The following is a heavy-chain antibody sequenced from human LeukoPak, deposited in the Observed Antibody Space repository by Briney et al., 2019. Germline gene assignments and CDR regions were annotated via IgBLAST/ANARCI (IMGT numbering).Heavy chain of an antibody. CDR3: AKGASSSWYNDY. CDR2: ISYDGSNK. D-gene: IGHD6-13*01. V-gene: IGHV3-30*18. Sequence: GGSLRLSCAASGFTFSSYGMHWVRQAPGKGLEWVAVISYDGSNKYYADSVKGRFTISRDNSKNTLYLQMNSLRAEDTAVYYCAKGASSSWYNDYWGQGALVTVSS. J-gene: IGHJ4*02. CDR1: GFTFSSYG.